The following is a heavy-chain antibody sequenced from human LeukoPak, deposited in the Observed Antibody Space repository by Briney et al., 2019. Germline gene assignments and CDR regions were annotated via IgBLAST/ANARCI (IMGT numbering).Heavy chain of an antibody. J-gene: IGHJ4*02. CDR3: ARDHGSGSYPNFDY. CDR2: IWYDGSNK. CDR1: GFTFSSYG. D-gene: IGHD3-10*01. Sequence: GGSLRLSCAASGFTFSSYGMHWVRQAPGKGLEWVAVIWYDGSNKYYADSVKGRFTISRDNSKNTLYLQMNSLRAEDTAVYYCARDHGSGSYPNFDYWGQGTLVTVSS. V-gene: IGHV3-33*08.